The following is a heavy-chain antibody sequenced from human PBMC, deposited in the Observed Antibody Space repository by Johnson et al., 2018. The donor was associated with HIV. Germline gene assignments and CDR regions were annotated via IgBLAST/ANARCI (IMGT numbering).Heavy chain of an antibody. V-gene: IGHV3-7*01. Sequence: VQLVESGGGLVQPGGSLRLSCAASGFTFSSYAMHLVRQAPGKGLEWVANIKQDGSEKYSVDSVKGRFTISRDNAKSSLYLQMNSLRVEDTAVYYCAREVSGAFDIWGQGTMVTVSS. CDR3: AREVSGAFDI. CDR2: IKQDGSEK. CDR1: GFTFSSYA. J-gene: IGHJ3*02. D-gene: IGHD1-14*01.